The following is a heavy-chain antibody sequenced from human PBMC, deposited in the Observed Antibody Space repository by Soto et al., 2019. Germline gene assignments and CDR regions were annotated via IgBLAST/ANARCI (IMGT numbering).Heavy chain of an antibody. Sequence: PSETLSLTCTVSGGSISSYYWSWIRQPPGKGLEWIGYIYYSGSTNYNPSLKSRVTISVDTSKNQFSLKLSSVTAADTAVYYCARGGGYSYGFEIFDYWGQGTLVTVSS. V-gene: IGHV4-59*01. J-gene: IGHJ4*02. CDR2: IYYSGST. D-gene: IGHD5-18*01. CDR1: GGSISSYY. CDR3: ARGGGYSYGFEIFDY.